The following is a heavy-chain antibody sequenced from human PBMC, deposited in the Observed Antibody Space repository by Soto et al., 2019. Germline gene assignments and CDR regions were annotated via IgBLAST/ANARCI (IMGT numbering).Heavy chain of an antibody. CDR2: IYYSGST. CDR1: GGSISSGGYY. V-gene: IGHV4-31*03. J-gene: IGHJ4*02. CDR3: ARVGRYDSSGYYLLLDY. D-gene: IGHD3-22*01. Sequence: PSETLSLTCTVSGGSISSGGYYWSWIRQHPGKGLEWIGYIYYSGSTYYNPSLKSRVTISVDTSKNQFSLKLSSVTAADTAVYYCARVGRYDSSGYYLLLDYWGQGTLVTVSS.